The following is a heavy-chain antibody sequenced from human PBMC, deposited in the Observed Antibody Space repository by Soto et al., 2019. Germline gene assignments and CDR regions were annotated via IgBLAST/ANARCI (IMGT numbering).Heavy chain of an antibody. V-gene: IGHV3-30*18. CDR3: AKDSGSGWAPYYYYGMDV. CDR1: GFTFSSYG. D-gene: IGHD6-19*01. CDR2: ISYDGSNK. J-gene: IGHJ6*02. Sequence: QVQLVESGGGVVQPGRSLRLSCAASGFTFSSYGMHWVRQAPGKGLEWVAVISYDGSNKYYADSVKGRFTISRDNSKNTLYLQMNSLRAEDTAVCYCAKDSGSGWAPYYYYGMDVWGQGTTVTVSS.